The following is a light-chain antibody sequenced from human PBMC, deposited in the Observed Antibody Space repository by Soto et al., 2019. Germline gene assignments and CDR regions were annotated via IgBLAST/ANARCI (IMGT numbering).Light chain of an antibody. V-gene: IGLV2-14*01. Sequence: QSALTQPDSVSGPPGQSITISCTGTSSDVGAYNYVSWYQHHPGKAPRLVIYDVTNRPSGISDRFSGSKSGNTASLTISGLLAEDEADYYCTSYTSTSTYVFGTGTKLTVL. CDR2: DVT. CDR1: SSDVGAYNY. CDR3: TSYTSTSTYV. J-gene: IGLJ1*01.